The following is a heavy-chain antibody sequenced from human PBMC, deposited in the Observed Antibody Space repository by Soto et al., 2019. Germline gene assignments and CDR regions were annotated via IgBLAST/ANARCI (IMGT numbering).Heavy chain of an antibody. J-gene: IGHJ4*02. V-gene: IGHV4-4*02. CDR3: AGLHSGAGGMTSDS. CDR2: IFHSGVT. Sequence: QVQLQESGPGLVKPSGTLSLTCAVPGGSISSSHWWSWVRQSPGRGLEWIGEIFHSGVTNHNRSLKCRVTVSVNSSGSGFSLKLTSVTAADTAGYYCAGLHSGAGGMTSDSWGQGILVTVSS. D-gene: IGHD1-1*01. CDR1: GGSISSSHW.